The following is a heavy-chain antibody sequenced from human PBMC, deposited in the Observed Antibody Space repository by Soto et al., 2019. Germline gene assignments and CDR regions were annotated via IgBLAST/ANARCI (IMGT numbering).Heavy chain of an antibody. CDR3: ARYYYDSGGSRFAH. Sequence: SETLSLTCTLSVVSIVSICYDWGWIREPPGKGLELIGSIYYSGNTYYNPSLKSRVTISVDTSKNHFYLKLSSVTAAETDVYYCARYYYDSGGSRFAHWGQGTLVTVSS. V-gene: IGHV4-39*02. D-gene: IGHD3-22*01. J-gene: IGHJ5*02. CDR2: IYYSGNT. CDR1: VVSIVSICYD.